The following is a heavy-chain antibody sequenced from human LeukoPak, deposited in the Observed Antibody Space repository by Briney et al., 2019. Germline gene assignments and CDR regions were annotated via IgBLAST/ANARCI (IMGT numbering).Heavy chain of an antibody. CDR3: TTETLHITMIVD. V-gene: IGHV3-15*01. CDR1: GFTFGDYA. J-gene: IGHJ4*02. CDR2: IKSKTDGGTT. D-gene: IGHD3-22*01. Sequence: GGSLRLSCTASGFTFGDYAMSWVRQAPGKGLEWVGRIKSKTDGGTTDYAAPVKGRFTISRDDSKNTLYLQMNSLKTEDTAVYYCTTETLHITMIVDWGQGTLVTVSS.